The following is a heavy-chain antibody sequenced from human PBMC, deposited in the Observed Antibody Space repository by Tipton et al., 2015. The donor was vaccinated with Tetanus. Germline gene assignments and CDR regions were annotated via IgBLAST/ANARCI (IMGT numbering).Heavy chain of an antibody. Sequence: SLRLSCAVSGLTVSINSMSWVRQAPGKGLEWVSVIYSGGSTNYGDSVKGRFTISRDNSKNTVYLQMNSLRADDTALYYCAPSRDSSGYFSTFWGQGTLVTVAS. D-gene: IGHD3-22*01. CDR3: APSRDSSGYFSTF. CDR2: IYSGGST. CDR1: GLTVSINS. V-gene: IGHV3-53*01. J-gene: IGHJ4*02.